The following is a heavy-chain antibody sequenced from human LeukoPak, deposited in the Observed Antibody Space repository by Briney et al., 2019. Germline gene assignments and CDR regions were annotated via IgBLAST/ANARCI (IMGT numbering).Heavy chain of an antibody. CDR1: GFTFSSYA. CDR2: ISYDGSNK. D-gene: IGHD3-16*01. J-gene: IGHJ4*02. Sequence: GRSLRLSCAASGFTFSSYAMHWVRQAPGKGLEWVAVISYDGSNKYYADSVEGRFTISRDNSKNTLYLQMNSLRAEDTAVYYCARSQGGERHFDYWGQGTLVTVSS. V-gene: IGHV3-30-3*01. CDR3: ARSQGGERHFDY.